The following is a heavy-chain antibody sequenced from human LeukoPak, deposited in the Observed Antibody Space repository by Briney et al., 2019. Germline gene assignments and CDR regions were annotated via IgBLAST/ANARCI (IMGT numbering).Heavy chain of an antibody. V-gene: IGHV1-69*13. CDR2: IIPIFGTA. CDR1: GGTFSSYA. Sequence: GASVKVSCKASGGTFSSYAISWVRQAPGQGLEWMGGIIPIFGTANYAQKFQGRVTITADESTSTAYMELSSLRSEDTAVYYCATSNWGWNAFDIWGQGTMVTVSS. D-gene: IGHD7-27*01. J-gene: IGHJ3*02. CDR3: ATSNWGWNAFDI.